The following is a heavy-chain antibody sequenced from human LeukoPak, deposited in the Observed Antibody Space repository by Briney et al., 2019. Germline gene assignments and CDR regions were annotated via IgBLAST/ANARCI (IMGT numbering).Heavy chain of an antibody. V-gene: IGHV3-21*01. CDR2: ISSSSSYI. Sequence: PGGSLRLSCAASGFTFSSYSMNWVRQAPGKGLEWVSSISSSSSYIYYADSVKGRFTISRDNAKNSLYLQMNSLRAEDTAVYYCAREGGRLGVGIGFDYWGQGTLVTVSS. J-gene: IGHJ4*02. CDR3: AREGGRLGVGIGFDY. CDR1: GFTFSSYS. D-gene: IGHD2-15*01.